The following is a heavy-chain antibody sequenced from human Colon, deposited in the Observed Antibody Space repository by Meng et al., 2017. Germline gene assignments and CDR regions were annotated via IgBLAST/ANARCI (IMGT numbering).Heavy chain of an antibody. CDR1: GFPFSNYW. CDR3: THPLIVGAANALDI. CDR2: INQDASSK. Sequence: GESLKISCAASGFPFSNYWMSWVRQAPGKGLEWVANINQDASSKDYVASVKGRFTISRDNAKNSLYLQMNSLRAEDTAVYYCTHPLIVGAANALDIWGPGKMVTVSS. V-gene: IGHV3-7*01. J-gene: IGHJ3*02. D-gene: IGHD1-26*01.